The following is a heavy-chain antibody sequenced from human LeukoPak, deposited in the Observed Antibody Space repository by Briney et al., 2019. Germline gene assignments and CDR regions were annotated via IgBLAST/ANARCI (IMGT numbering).Heavy chain of an antibody. Sequence: GGSLRLSCAASGFTFSSYSMNWVRQAPGKGLEWVSCISSSSSYIYYADSVKGRFTISRDNAKHSLYLQMNSLRAEDTAVYYCARDSQYDFCSGYSYYYYYYMDVWGKGTTVTVSS. CDR2: ISSSSSYI. CDR3: ARDSQYDFCSGYSYYYYYYMDV. J-gene: IGHJ6*03. CDR1: GFTFSSYS. V-gene: IGHV3-21*01. D-gene: IGHD3-3*01.